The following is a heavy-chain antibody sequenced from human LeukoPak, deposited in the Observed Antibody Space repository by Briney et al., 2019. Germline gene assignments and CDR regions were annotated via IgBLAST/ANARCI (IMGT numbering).Heavy chain of an antibody. Sequence: GGSLRLSCAASGFTFDDYAMHWVRQAPGKGLEWVSGIGWNSGGIVYADSVKGRFTISRDNAKNSLYLQMNSLGAEDTALYYCVKVTAAGFVDHWGQGTLITVSS. CDR1: GFTFDDYA. CDR2: IGWNSGGI. CDR3: VKVTAAGFVDH. J-gene: IGHJ4*02. D-gene: IGHD6-13*01. V-gene: IGHV3-9*01.